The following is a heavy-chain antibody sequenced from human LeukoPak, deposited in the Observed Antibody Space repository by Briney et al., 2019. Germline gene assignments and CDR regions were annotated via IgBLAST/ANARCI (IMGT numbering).Heavy chain of an antibody. V-gene: IGHV1-46*01. D-gene: IGHD2-2*01. CDR3: ARLLGYCSSTSCDVRAFDI. Sequence: ASVKVSCKASGYTFTSYYMHWVRQAPGQGLEWMGIINPSGGSTSYAQKFQGRVTMTRDTSTSTVYMELSSLRSEDTAVYYCARLLGYCSSTSCDVRAFDIWGQGTMVTVSS. CDR2: INPSGGST. CDR1: GYTFTSYY. J-gene: IGHJ3*02.